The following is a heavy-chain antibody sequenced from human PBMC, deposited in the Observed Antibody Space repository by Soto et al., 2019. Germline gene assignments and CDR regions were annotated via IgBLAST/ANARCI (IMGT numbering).Heavy chain of an antibody. V-gene: IGHV4-30-4*01. CDR2: IHSGGTT. CDR1: GASISNGYYS. J-gene: IGHJ4*02. D-gene: IGHD1-26*01. Sequence: QVQLQEPGPRLVEPSHTLSLTCTVSGASISNGYYSWSWIRQSPGTGLEWIGHIHSGGTTYSNPSLKSRLTISVDMSKNQFSLKLSSLTAADTAVYHCARGPSGDKVDYWGQGTLVTVSS. CDR3: ARGPSGDKVDY.